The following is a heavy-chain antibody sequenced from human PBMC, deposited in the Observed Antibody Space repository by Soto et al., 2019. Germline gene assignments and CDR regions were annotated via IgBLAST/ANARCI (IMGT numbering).Heavy chain of an antibody. V-gene: IGHV5-51*01. CDR2: IYPGDSDT. CDR1: GYSFTNYW. J-gene: IGHJ5*02. CDR3: ARRATVTAIPHNWFDP. D-gene: IGHD2-21*02. Sequence: EVQLVQSGAEVKKPGESLTISCKASGYSFTNYWIGWVRQMPGKGLEWMGIIYPGDSDTRYSPSFQGQVTISADKSISTAYLQWSSLKASDTATYYCARRATVTAIPHNWFDPWGQGTLVIVSS.